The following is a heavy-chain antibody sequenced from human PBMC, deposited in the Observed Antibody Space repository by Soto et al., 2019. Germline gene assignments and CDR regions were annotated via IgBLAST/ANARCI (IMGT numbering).Heavy chain of an antibody. CDR2: INAGNGNT. CDR1: RYTFTSYA. CDR3: ARGTYDSSSRGKYYFDY. V-gene: IGHV1-3*01. D-gene: IGHD6-6*01. J-gene: IGHJ4*02. Sequence: GASVKVSCKASRYTFTSYAMHWVRQAPGQRLEWMGWINAGNGNTKYSQKFQGRVTITRDTSASTAYMELSSLRSEDTAVYYCARGTYDSSSRGKYYFDYWGQGTLVTVSS.